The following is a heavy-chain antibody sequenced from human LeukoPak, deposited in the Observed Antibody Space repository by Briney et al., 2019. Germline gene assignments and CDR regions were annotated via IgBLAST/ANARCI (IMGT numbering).Heavy chain of an antibody. Sequence: SETLSLTCTVSGGSISSSYYYWGWIRQPPGKGLEWIGEINHSGSTNYNPSLKSRVTISVDTSKNQFSLKLSSVTAADTAVYYCAYSGYDYAGTDYWGQGTLVTVSS. V-gene: IGHV4-39*07. D-gene: IGHD5-12*01. CDR2: INHSGST. CDR3: AYSGYDYAGTDY. J-gene: IGHJ4*02. CDR1: GGSISSSYYY.